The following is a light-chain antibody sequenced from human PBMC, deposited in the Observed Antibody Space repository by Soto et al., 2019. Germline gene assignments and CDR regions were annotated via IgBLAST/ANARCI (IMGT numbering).Light chain of an antibody. CDR1: SSDVGGYNY. V-gene: IGLV2-8*01. J-gene: IGLJ3*02. Sequence: QSVLTQPPSASGSPGQSVTISCTGTSSDVGGYNYVSWYQXHPGKAPKLMIYEVSKRPSGVPDRFSGSKSGNTASLTVSGXQAEDEADYYCSSYAGSNWVXGXXTKLTVL. CDR3: SSYAGSNWV. CDR2: EVS.